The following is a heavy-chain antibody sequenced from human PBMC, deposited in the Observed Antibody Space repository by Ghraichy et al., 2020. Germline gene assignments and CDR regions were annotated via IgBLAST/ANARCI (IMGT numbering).Heavy chain of an antibody. CDR3: AREGSGFGYGDN. Sequence: GSLRLSCAASGFTFSSYAMSWVRQAPGKGLEWVSAISGGGGGTWYADSVKGRFTISRDNSKNTLYLQMDSLRAEDTAVYYCAREGSGFGYGDNWGQGTLVTVSS. CDR1: GFTFSSYA. J-gene: IGHJ4*02. CDR2: ISGGGGGT. D-gene: IGHD5-12*01. V-gene: IGHV3-23*01.